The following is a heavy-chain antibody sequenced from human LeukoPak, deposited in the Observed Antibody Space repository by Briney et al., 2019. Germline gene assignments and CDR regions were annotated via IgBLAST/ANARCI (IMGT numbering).Heavy chain of an antibody. CDR1: GFTFSSYS. J-gene: IGHJ6*02. CDR2: ISYDGSDK. Sequence: PGGSLRLSCAASGFTFSSYSMNWVRQAPGKGLEWLAAISYDGSDKYFADSVKGRFTISRDNSKNTLYLQMNSLRAEDTAVYYCAKDLSVPALDVWGQGTTVTVSS. D-gene: IGHD2/OR15-2a*01. CDR3: AKDLSVPALDV. V-gene: IGHV3-30*18.